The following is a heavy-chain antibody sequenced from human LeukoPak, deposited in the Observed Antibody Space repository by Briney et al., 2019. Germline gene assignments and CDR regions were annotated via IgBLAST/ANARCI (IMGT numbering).Heavy chain of an antibody. CDR2: ISGSGAST. V-gene: IGHV3-23*01. D-gene: IGHD2-2*01. CDR3: AKSPDPDNTSPDGWFDP. CDR1: RFIFSNYA. Sequence: GGSLRLSCAASRFIFSNYAMSWVRQAPGKGLEWFSVISGSGASTHYADSVKGRFTISRDNSKNTLYLQMNSLRAEDTAVYYCAKSPDPDNTSPDGWFDPWGQGTLVTVSS. J-gene: IGHJ5*02.